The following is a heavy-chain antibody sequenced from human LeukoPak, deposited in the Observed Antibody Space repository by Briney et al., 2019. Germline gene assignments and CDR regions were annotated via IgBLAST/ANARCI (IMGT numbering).Heavy chain of an antibody. Sequence: GGSLRLSCGGSGFTFSGYYMSWLRQAPGKGLEWVSYINPSGSTIYYADSVKCRFTISRDNAKKSLDLQMYSLRAEDTAVYYCARVRGSGFCSGSSCAKDPGYYYYMDVWGKGTTVNVSS. V-gene: IGHV3-11*01. CDR3: ARVRGSGFCSGSSCAKDPGYYYYMDV. J-gene: IGHJ6*03. D-gene: IGHD2-2*01. CDR2: INPSGSTI. CDR1: GFTFSGYY.